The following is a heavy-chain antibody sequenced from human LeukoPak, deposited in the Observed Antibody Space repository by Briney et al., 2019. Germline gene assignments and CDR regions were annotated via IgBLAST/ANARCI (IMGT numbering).Heavy chain of an antibody. V-gene: IGHV3-20*04. J-gene: IGHJ3*02. CDR3: ARVRVLFVHNRDAFDI. CDR1: GFTFDADD. Sequence: PGGSLSLSRAASGFTFDADDMSSLRQAPGKGLEWVSGINWNGGRTGYADSVKGRFTISRDNAKNSLYLQMNCLRAEDTALYYCARVRVLFVHNRDAFDIWGQGTMVTVSS. CDR2: INWNGGRT. D-gene: IGHD3-10*01.